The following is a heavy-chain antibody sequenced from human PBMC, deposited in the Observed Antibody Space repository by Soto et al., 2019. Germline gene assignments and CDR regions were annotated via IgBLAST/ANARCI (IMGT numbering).Heavy chain of an antibody. CDR3: ARGGTSGWLKGAYDV. Sequence: QVQLVQSGAEVKKPGSSVKVSCKASGVTLNKHAITWVRRAPGHGLEWLGGIIPMFGIPNYPQKFQGRVTITADDSTNTSHMELHSLTSDDTAVYYCARGGTSGWLKGAYDVWGQGTMVTVSS. V-gene: IGHV1-69*01. D-gene: IGHD6-13*01. CDR2: IIPMFGIP. CDR1: GVTLNKHA. J-gene: IGHJ3*01.